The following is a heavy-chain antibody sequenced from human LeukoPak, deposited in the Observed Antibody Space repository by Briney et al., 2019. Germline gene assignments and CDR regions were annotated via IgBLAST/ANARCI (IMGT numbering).Heavy chain of an antibody. J-gene: IGHJ4*02. D-gene: IGHD6-13*01. V-gene: IGHV3-11*04. CDR3: AAIAAAGIPVFDY. CDR1: GFTFSDYY. Sequence: GGSLRLSCAASGFTFSDYYMSWIRQAPGKGLEWVSSISSSGSTIYYADSVKGRFTISRDNAKNSLYLQINSLRAEDTAVYYCAAIAAAGIPVFDYWGQGTLVTVSS. CDR2: ISSSGSTI.